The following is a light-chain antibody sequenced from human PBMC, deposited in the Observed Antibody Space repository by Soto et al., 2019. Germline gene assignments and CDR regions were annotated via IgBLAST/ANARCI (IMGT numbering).Light chain of an antibody. J-gene: IGLJ3*02. CDR2: DVT. V-gene: IGLV2-8*01. CDR1: SSDVGGYDF. CDR3: SPSAGSVPLA. Sequence: QSALTQPPSASGSPGQSVTISCTGASSDVGGYDFVSWYQQHPGKAPKLMIYDVTKRPSGVPDRFSGSKSGNTASLTVSGLQAGDEAAYDCSPSAGSVPLAFGEGTRLTV.